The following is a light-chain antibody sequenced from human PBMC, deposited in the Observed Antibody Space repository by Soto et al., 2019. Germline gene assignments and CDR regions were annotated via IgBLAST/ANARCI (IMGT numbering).Light chain of an antibody. J-gene: IGKJ4*01. CDR3: QQLSRYPLT. CDR2: SAS. Sequence: DIQLTQSPSVLAASVGDTVTSPCRASQALSNYLAWYQQKPGKAPDLLIYSASTLQGGVPSRLSGSGSETEFSLTIRALQPEDFATYYCQQLSRYPLTFGGGTKVDIK. CDR1: QALSNY. V-gene: IGKV1-9*01.